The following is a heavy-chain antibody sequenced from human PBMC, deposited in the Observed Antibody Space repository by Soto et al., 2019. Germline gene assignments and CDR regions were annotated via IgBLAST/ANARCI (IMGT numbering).Heavy chain of an antibody. D-gene: IGHD6-19*01. CDR3: ARVHSSGPGHWFDP. V-gene: IGHV4-38-2*01. CDR2: IYHSVST. J-gene: IGHJ5*02. CDR1: GYSISSGYY. Sequence: SETLSLTCAVSGYSISSGYYWGWIRQPPGKGLEWIGSIYHSVSTYYNPSLKSRVTISVDTSKNQFSLKLSSVTAADTAVYYCARVHSSGPGHWFDPFGQRTLVTVCS.